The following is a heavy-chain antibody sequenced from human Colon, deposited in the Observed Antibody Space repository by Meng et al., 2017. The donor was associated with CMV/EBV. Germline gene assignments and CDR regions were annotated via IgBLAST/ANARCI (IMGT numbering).Heavy chain of an antibody. V-gene: IGHV2-70*20. CDR3: ARSYSSSPYYYGMDV. D-gene: IGHD6-6*01. Sequence: SGPTLVKPTQTLTLTCTFPGFSLSTSGMCVSWVRQPPGKALEWLALIDWDDDKYYSKSLKTRLTISKDTSKNQVVLTMTNMDPVDTATYYCARSYSSSPYYYGMDVWGPGTTVTVSS. J-gene: IGHJ6*02. CDR1: GFSLSTSGMC. CDR2: IDWDDDK.